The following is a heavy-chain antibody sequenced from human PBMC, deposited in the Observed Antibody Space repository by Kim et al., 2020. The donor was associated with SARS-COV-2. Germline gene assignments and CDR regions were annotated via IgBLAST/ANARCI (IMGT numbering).Heavy chain of an antibody. J-gene: IGHJ6*02. D-gene: IGHD2-15*01. CDR3: AKASVVTPFYALDV. CDR1: GFTFNIYA. CDR2: ISGGGTTT. V-gene: IGHV3-23*01. Sequence: GGSLRLSCAASGFTFNIYAMCWVRQAPGRGLEWVSGISGGGTTTYDADSVKGRFTISRDNSKNTMYLQMNSLRAEDTAVYYCAKASVVTPFYALDVWGQGTTVTVSS.